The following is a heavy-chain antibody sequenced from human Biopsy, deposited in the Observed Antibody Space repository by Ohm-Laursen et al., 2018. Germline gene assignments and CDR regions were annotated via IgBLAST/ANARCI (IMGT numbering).Heavy chain of an antibody. CDR1: SGSFSGYY. CDR3: ARAVDYYDPCYYYGLDV. J-gene: IGHJ6*02. D-gene: IGHD3-16*01. Sequence: GTLSLTCAVYSGSFSGYYWSWIRQPPGKGLEWIGEINHRESTNYNPSLKSRVTISVDTSKNQFSLKLRSVTAADTAVYYCARAVDYYDPCYYYGLDVWGQGTTVTVSS. CDR2: INHREST. V-gene: IGHV4-34*01.